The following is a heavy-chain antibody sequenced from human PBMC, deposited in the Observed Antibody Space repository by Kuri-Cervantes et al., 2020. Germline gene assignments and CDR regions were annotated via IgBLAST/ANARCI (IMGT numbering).Heavy chain of an antibody. CDR1: GDSITNYY. V-gene: IGHV4-59*12. Sequence: GSLRLSCTVSGDSITNYYWNWIRQPPGKGLEWIGYIYYSGSTNYNPSLKSRVAMSVDMSKNQFSLKLSSVTAADTAVYYCARRYSSGCLGHWGQGTLVTVSS. CDR2: IYYSGST. J-gene: IGHJ4*02. D-gene: IGHD6-19*01. CDR3: ARRYSSGCLGH.